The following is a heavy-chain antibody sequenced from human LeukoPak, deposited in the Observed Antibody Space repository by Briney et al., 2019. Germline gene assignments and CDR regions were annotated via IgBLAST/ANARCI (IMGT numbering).Heavy chain of an antibody. CDR1: GFTFSSYG. CDR2: IYSGGST. CDR3: AREARYFDWLLRDYYYYMDV. J-gene: IGHJ6*03. D-gene: IGHD3-9*01. Sequence: PGGSLRLSCAASGFTFSSYGMSWVRQAPGKGLEWVSVIYSGGSTYYADSVKGRFTISRDNSKNTLYLQMNSLRAEDTAVYYCAREARYFDWLLRDYYYYMDVWGKGTTVTISS. V-gene: IGHV3-66*01.